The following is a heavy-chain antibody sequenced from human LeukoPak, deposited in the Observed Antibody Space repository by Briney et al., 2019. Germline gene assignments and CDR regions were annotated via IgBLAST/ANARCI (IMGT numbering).Heavy chain of an antibody. J-gene: IGHJ3*02. Sequence: GGSLRLSCAASGFNFNAYWMNWVRQAPGKGLEWVANIKQDESEKNYVDSVKGRFTISRDNAKNLLYLQMNNLRAEDTAVYYCARRSGYYWDAFDIWGQGTMVTASS. CDR3: ARRSGYYWDAFDI. D-gene: IGHD3-22*01. V-gene: IGHV3-7*01. CDR1: GFNFNAYW. CDR2: IKQDESEK.